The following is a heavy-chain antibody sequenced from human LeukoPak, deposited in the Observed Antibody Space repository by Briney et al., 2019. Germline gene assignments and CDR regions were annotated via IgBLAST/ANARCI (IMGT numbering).Heavy chain of an antibody. CDR2: FDPEDGET. Sequence: ASVTVSCKVSGYTLTELSMHWVRQAPGKGLEWMGGFDPEDGETIYAQKFQGRVTMTEDTSTDTAYMELSSLRSEATAVYYCVVATITMYYFDYWRQGTLATVSS. CDR1: GYTLTELS. J-gene: IGHJ4*02. V-gene: IGHV1-24*01. CDR3: VVATITMYYFDY. D-gene: IGHD5-12*01.